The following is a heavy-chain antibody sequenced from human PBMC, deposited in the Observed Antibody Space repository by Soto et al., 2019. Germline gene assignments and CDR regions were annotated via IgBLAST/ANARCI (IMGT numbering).Heavy chain of an antibody. CDR1: GFTFSNAW. Sequence: GGSLRLSCAASGFTFSNAWMSWVRQAPGKGLEWVGRIKGEADGGTTDYAAPVKGRITISRDHSKDTLYLQMNSLKAEDTAVYYCAKRVEGAGSNYYFQYGLDVWGQGTTVTVSS. CDR3: AKRVEGAGSNYYFQYGLDV. V-gene: IGHV3-15*01. J-gene: IGHJ6*02. CDR2: IKGEADGGTT. D-gene: IGHD3-10*01.